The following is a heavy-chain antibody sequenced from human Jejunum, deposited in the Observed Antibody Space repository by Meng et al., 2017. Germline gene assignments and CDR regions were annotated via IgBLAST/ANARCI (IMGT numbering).Heavy chain of an antibody. Sequence: VPLHQWGAGLLKTSETLSLTCAVYGGSISGYFWSWIRQAPGEGLEWVGEFTRGGTTNYNPSLKSRVTISADTSKNQFSLTLSSVSAADTAVYYCARHEVDFDNWGQGTLVTVSS. D-gene: IGHD1-26*01. CDR1: GGSISGYF. J-gene: IGHJ4*02. CDR3: ARHEVDFDN. V-gene: IGHV4-34*01. CDR2: FTRGGTT.